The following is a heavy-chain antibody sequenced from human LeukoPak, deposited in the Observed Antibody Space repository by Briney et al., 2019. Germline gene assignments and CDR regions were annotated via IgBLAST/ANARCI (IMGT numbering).Heavy chain of an antibody. V-gene: IGHV3-23*01. D-gene: IGHD3-22*01. CDR2: ISNDGGGT. CDR1: GFTFSSYA. CDR3: AKGSSGYFLDY. J-gene: IGHJ4*02. Sequence: GGSLRLSCAASGFTFSSYAMHWVRQAPGKGLEWVSSISNDGGGTTYADFVQGRFTITRDNSKNTVFLQMNSLRAEDTALYYCAKGSSGYFLDYWGQGTLVTVSS.